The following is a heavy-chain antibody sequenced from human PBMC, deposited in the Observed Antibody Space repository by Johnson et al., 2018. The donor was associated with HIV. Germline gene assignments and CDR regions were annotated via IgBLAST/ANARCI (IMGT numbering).Heavy chain of an antibody. CDR2: IYSGGST. Sequence: VQLVESGGGVVQPGRSLRLSCAASGFTVSSNYMSWVRQAPGKGLEWVSVIYSGGSTYSADSVKGRFTISRDNSKNTLYLQMNSLRAEDTAVYYCARGLAADAFDIWGQGTMVTVSS. J-gene: IGHJ3*02. CDR1: GFTVSSNY. CDR3: ARGLAADAFDI. V-gene: IGHV3-66*01. D-gene: IGHD6-13*01.